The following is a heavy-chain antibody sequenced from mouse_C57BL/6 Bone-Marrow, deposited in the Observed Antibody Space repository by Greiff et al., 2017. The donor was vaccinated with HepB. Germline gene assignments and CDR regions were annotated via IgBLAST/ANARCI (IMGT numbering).Heavy chain of an antibody. D-gene: IGHD1-1*01. V-gene: IGHV5-15*04. Sequence: EVKVEESGGGLVQPGGSLKLSCAASGFTFSDYGMAWVRQAPRKGPEWVAFISNLAYSIYYADTVTGRFTIPRENAKNTLYLEMSSLRSEDTAMYYCARQREFITTVVNYAMDYWGQGTSVTVSS. CDR1: GFTFSDYG. CDR3: ARQREFITTVVNYAMDY. CDR2: ISNLAYSI. J-gene: IGHJ4*01.